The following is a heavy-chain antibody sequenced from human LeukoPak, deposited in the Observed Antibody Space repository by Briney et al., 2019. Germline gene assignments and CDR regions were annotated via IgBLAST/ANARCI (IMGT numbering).Heavy chain of an antibody. CDR1: EFTFSSSG. D-gene: IGHD3-16*01. CDR2: IWYDGSNK. CDR3: AGAAGDTFFDY. Sequence: GGSLRLSCAASEFTFSSSGMHWVRQAPGKGLEWVALIWYDGSNKYYADSVKGRFTISRDNSKNTLYLQMNSLRAEDTAVYYCAGAAGDTFFDYWGQGTLVTVSS. J-gene: IGHJ4*02. V-gene: IGHV3-33*01.